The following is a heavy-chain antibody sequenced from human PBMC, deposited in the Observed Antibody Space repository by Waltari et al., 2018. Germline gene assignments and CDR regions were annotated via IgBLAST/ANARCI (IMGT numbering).Heavy chain of an antibody. CDR2: MRGSVGT. D-gene: IGHD5-12*01. J-gene: IGHJ4*02. CDR3: AKDRRGYSGYESSWNDL. CDR1: GFTFSSYT. Sequence: EVQLVESGGGLVQPGGSLRLSCAASGFTFSSYTMSWVRQAPGQGLEWVSAMRGSVGTYYAGSVKGRFTISRDNSKNILYLQMNSLRVEDTAIYYCAKDRRGYSGYESSWNDLWGQGTRVTVSS. V-gene: IGHV3-23*04.